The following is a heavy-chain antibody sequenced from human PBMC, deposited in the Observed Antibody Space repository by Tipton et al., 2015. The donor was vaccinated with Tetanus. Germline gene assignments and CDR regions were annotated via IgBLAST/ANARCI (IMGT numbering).Heavy chain of an antibody. CDR3: ARDRGDYIYYGMDV. Sequence: QLVQSGAEVKKPGASVKVSCKASGYSLTDYYIHWVRQAPGQGLEWMGWINPNNGATNYAQKFQAWVTMTRDTSISTAYMELRSLRSDDTAVYYCARDRGDYIYYGMDVWGPGTTVTVS. CDR1: GYSLTDYY. V-gene: IGHV1-2*04. D-gene: IGHD3-22*01. J-gene: IGHJ6*02. CDR2: INPNNGAT.